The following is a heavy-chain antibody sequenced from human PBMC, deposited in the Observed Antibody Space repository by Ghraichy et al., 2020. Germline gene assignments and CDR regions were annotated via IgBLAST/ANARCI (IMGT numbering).Heavy chain of an antibody. CDR1: GGTFSGYA. CDR3: ARDSNYDDTNP. D-gene: IGHD3-22*01. V-gene: IGHV1-69*04. J-gene: IGHJ5*02. Sequence: SVKVSCKASGGTFSGYAISWVRQAPGQGLEWMGRIVPIIGMVNYAEKFQGRVSITADKSTNTGYMELSSLRSEDTAVYFCARDSNYDDTNPWGQGTLVIVSS. CDR2: IVPIIGMV.